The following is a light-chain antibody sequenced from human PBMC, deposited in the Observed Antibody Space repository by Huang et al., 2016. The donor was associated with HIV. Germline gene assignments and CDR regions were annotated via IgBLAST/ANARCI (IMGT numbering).Light chain of an antibody. CDR2: AGS. CDR1: QTSYSY. CDR3: QQSHNMPWT. J-gene: IGKJ1*01. V-gene: IGKV1-39*01. Sequence: DIQMTQSPSSLSASVGDRVTITCRASQTSYSYLNWYQQKPGKAAKLLIYAGSSLQSEVSSRFSGSGSGTDFSLTITSLQPEDFATYYCQQSHNMPWTFGQGTKVEIK.